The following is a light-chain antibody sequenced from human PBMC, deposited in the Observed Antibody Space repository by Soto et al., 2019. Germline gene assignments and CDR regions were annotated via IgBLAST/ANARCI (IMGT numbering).Light chain of an antibody. J-gene: IGKJ2*01. Sequence: EIVLTQAPGTQSLSPGERATLSCRASQSLTSSYLAWYQQQPGQAPRLLIYATSSRVTGIPDRFSGGGSGTDFTLTISRLEPEDFAVYYCQQYHGSPYTFGQGTKLEIK. CDR1: QSLTSSY. CDR2: ATS. CDR3: QQYHGSPYT. V-gene: IGKV3-20*01.